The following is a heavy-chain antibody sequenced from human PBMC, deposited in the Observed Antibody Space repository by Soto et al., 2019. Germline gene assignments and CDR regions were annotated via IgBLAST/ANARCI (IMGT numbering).Heavy chain of an antibody. CDR1: GYTFTSCY. Sequence: ASVKVSCKASGYTFTSCYMHWVRQAPGQGLEWMGIINPSGGSTSYAQKFQGRVTMTRDTSTSTVYMELSSLRSEDTAVYYCAREESSSWTRYYYYGMDVWGQGTTVTVSS. V-gene: IGHV1-46*01. J-gene: IGHJ6*02. D-gene: IGHD6-13*01. CDR3: AREESSSWTRYYYYGMDV. CDR2: INPSGGST.